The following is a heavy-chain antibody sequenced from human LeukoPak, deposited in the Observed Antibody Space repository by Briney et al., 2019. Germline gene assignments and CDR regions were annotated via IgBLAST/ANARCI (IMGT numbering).Heavy chain of an antibody. V-gene: IGHV3-23*01. D-gene: IGHD3-10*01. CDR1: GFTFSSYG. Sequence: GGSLRLSCAASGFTFSSYGMSWVRQAPGKGLEWVSAIGGRDGSTYYADSVKGRFTISRDNSKNTLYVQMNSLRAEDTAVYYCTKGHYYGSGSLDYWGQGTLVTVSS. CDR2: IGGRDGST. CDR3: TKGHYYGSGSLDY. J-gene: IGHJ4*02.